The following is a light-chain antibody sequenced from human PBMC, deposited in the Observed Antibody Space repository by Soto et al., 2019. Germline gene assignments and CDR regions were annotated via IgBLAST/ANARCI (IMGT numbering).Light chain of an antibody. CDR3: QQFNNYPFT. V-gene: IGKV1D-13*01. Sequence: AIQLTQSPSSLSASVGGRVTITCRASQGISSALAWYQQKPGKAPKLLIYDASSLESGVPSRFSGSGSGTDFTLTISILQPEDFATYYCQQFNNYPFTFGPGTKVDIK. CDR1: QGISSA. J-gene: IGKJ3*01. CDR2: DAS.